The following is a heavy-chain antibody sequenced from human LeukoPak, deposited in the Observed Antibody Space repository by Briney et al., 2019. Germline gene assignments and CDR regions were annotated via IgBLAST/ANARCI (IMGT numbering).Heavy chain of an antibody. V-gene: IGHV1-24*01. CDR1: GYTLTELS. D-gene: IGHD2-2*01. Sequence: VASVKVSCKVSGYTLTELSMHWVRQAPGKGLEWMGGFDPEDGETIYAQKFQGRVTMTEDTSTSTAYMELRSLRSDDTAVYYCARVGRYCSSTSCYSLPNYGMDVWGQGTTVTVSS. CDR3: ARVGRYCSSTSCYSLPNYGMDV. J-gene: IGHJ6*02. CDR2: FDPEDGET.